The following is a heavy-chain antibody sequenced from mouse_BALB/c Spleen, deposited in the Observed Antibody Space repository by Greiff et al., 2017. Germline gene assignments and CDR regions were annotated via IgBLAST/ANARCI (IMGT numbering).Heavy chain of an antibody. CDR1: GFTFSSYT. D-gene: IGHD1-2*01. CDR2: ISSGGSNT. V-gene: IGHV5-6-4*01. J-gene: IGHJ2*01. Sequence: EVKLVESGGGLVKPGGSLKLSCAASGFTFSSYTMSWVRQTLAKRLEWVATISSGGSNTYYPDSVKGRFTISRDNAKNTLYLQMSSLKTEDTAMYYCTRVGATTATEDYWGQGTTLTVSS. CDR3: TRVGATTATEDY.